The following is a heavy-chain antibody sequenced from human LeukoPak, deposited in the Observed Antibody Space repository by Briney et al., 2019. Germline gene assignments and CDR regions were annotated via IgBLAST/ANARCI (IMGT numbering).Heavy chain of an antibody. CDR2: IYYSGTA. CDR1: GGPISNYQ. D-gene: IGHD6-19*01. CDR3: ARDSTGWYEYYFDY. Sequence: SETLSLTCTLSGGPISNYQWSWIRQPPGKGLEWIGNIYYSGTANYNPSLKSRVIISVDTSKNQFSLKLSPVTAADTAVYYCARDSTGWYEYYFDYWGQGTLVTVSS. J-gene: IGHJ4*02. V-gene: IGHV4-59*01.